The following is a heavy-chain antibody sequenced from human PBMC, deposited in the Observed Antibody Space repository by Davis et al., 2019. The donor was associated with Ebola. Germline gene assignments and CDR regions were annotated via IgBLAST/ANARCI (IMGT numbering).Heavy chain of an antibody. V-gene: IGHV3-21*01. CDR1: GFTFRTYS. CDR2: LSSDSAYI. Sequence: PGGSLRLSCAASGFTFRTYSMNWVRQAPGKGLEWVSSLSSDSAYIYYADSVKGRFTISRDNAKNSLYLQMNSLRAEDTAVYYCAGAVAGTEDFQYWGQGTLVTVSS. CDR3: AGAVAGTEDFQY. D-gene: IGHD6-19*01. J-gene: IGHJ4*02.